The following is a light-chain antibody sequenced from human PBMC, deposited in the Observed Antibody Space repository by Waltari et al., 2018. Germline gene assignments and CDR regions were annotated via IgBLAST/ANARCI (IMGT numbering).Light chain of an antibody. V-gene: IGKV1-39*01. CDR2: ATS. CDR1: QSISTY. J-gene: IGKJ3*01. CDR3: QQYHSTPFT. Sequence: DIQMTQSPSSLSASVGDRVTITCRASQSISTYLNWYLQKPGKAPNLLIYATSSLQSGVPDRFSGSGSGTDFTLTISSLQAEDVAVYYCQQYHSTPFTFGPGTKVDIK.